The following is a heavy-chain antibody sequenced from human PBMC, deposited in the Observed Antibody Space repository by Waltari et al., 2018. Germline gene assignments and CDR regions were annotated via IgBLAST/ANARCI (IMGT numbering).Heavy chain of an antibody. Sequence: QVQLQESGPGLVKPSETLSLTCAVSDGSISSNSWSWIRRPPGKGLEWIGRISGGDGTTDYNPSLKSRVTISTDTSKNQLSLILTSVTAADTAVYHCARGLLDNYFDYWGQGLLVTVSS. CDR1: DGSISSNS. CDR2: ISGGDGTT. J-gene: IGHJ4*02. V-gene: IGHV4-4*07. D-gene: IGHD3-9*01. CDR3: ARGLLDNYFDY.